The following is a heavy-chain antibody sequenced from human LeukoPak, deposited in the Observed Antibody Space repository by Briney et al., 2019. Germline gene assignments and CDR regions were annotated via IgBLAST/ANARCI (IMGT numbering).Heavy chain of an antibody. V-gene: IGHV2-5*01. Sequence: KASGPTLVKPPQTLTLTCTFSGFSLRTRGGGVGWIRQPPGKALEWLSLIYWNDDKRYSPSLKSGLTITKDTSKNQVVLTMTNMDPVDTATYYCAHETSRGGYPLAWGQGTLVTVSS. D-gene: IGHD2-15*01. CDR3: AHETSRGGYPLA. CDR2: IYWNDDK. CDR1: GFSLRTRGGG. J-gene: IGHJ5*02.